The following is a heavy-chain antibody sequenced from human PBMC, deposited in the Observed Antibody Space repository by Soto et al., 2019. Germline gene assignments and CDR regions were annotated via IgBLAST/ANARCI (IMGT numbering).Heavy chain of an antibody. CDR1: GFTFSNYG. Sequence: QVQLVESGGGVVQPGRSLRLSCAASGFTFSNYGMQWVRQAPGKGLERVAGIWFDGSNKYYADSVKGRFTISRDNSRNTLYLEMNSLRAEDTAVYYCARDHTYGSGTSYGHNWFDPWGQGTLVTVSS. D-gene: IGHD3-10*01. CDR2: IWFDGSNK. J-gene: IGHJ5*02. V-gene: IGHV3-33*01. CDR3: ARDHTYGSGTSYGHNWFDP.